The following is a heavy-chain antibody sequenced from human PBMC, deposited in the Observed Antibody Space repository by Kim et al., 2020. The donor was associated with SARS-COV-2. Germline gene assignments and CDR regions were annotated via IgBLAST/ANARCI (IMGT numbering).Heavy chain of an antibody. V-gene: IGHV4-39*01. D-gene: IGHD3-9*01. CDR1: GGSISSSSYY. CDR2: IYYSGST. Sequence: SETLSLTCTVSGGSISSSSYYWGWIRQPPGKGLEWIGSIYYSGSTYYNPSLKSRVTISVDTSKNQFSLKLSSVTAADTAVYYCARHSNYDILTGREHGVFYFDYWGQGTLVTVSS. CDR3: ARHSNYDILTGREHGVFYFDY. J-gene: IGHJ4*02.